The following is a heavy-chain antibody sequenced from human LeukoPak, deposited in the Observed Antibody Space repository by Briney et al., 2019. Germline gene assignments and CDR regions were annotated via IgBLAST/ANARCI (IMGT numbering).Heavy chain of an antibody. CDR3: AREGGGDSCRGSFDP. J-gene: IGHJ5*02. D-gene: IGHD2-21*02. CDR1: GYTFTSYY. CDR2: ISPSVGSA. V-gene: IGHV1-46*01. Sequence: ASVKVSCKASGYTFTSYYMHWVRQAPGQGLEWMGIISPSVGSASYAQKFQGRVTMTRDTSTSTVYMELSSLRSEDTAVYYCAREGGGDSCRGSFDPWGQGTLVTVSS.